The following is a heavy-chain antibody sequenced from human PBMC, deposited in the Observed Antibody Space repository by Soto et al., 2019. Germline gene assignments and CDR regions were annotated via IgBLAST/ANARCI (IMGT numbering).Heavy chain of an antibody. CDR3: ARDSPPVDY. CDR2: ISAYNGNT. CDR1: GYTFTSYG. V-gene: IGHV1-18*01. Sequence: QLQLLRSGAEVKKPGASVKVSCKASGYTFTSYGVSWVLQAPGQGLKWRGWISAYNGNTKYAQKLQGRVTMTTDTSANTAYMDLRSLRSDDTAVYSCARDSPPVDYWGQGTLVTVSS. J-gene: IGHJ4*02.